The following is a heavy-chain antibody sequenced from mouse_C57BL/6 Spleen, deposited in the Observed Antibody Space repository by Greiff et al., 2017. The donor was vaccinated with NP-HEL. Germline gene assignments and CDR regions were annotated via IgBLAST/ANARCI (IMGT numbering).Heavy chain of an antibody. D-gene: IGHD2-1*01. V-gene: IGHV3-6*01. CDR1: GYSITSGYY. CDR3: ARGSYGSDY. J-gene: IGHJ2*01. CDR2: ISYDGSN. Sequence: EVKLQESGPGLVKPSQSLSLTCSVTGYSITSGYYWNWIRQFPGNKLEWMGYISYDGSNNYNPSLNNRISITRDTSKNQFFLKLNSVTTEDTATYYCARGSYGSDYWGQGTTLTVSS.